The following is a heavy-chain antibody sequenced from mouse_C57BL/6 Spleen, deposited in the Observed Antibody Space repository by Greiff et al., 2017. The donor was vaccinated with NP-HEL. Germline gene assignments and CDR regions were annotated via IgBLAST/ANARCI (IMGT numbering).Heavy chain of an antibody. Sequence: VKVVESGAELVKPGASVKLSCKASGYTFTSYWMHWVKQRPGQGLEWIGMIHPNSGSTNYNEKFKSKAPLTVDNSSSAAYMQLSSLTYEDSAVYYCGRGTTVVENAMDYWGQGTSVTVSS. CDR3: GRGTTVVENAMDY. D-gene: IGHD1-1*01. CDR2: IHPNSGST. CDR1: GYTFTSYW. J-gene: IGHJ4*01. V-gene: IGHV1-64*01.